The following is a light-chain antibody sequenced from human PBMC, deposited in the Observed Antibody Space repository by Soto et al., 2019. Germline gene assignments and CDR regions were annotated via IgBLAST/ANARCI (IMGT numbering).Light chain of an antibody. V-gene: IGKV3-11*01. J-gene: IGKJ2*01. Sequence: EIVLTQSPATLSLSPGERATLSCRASQSVSSYLAWYQQKPGQAPRLLIYDASSRATGIPARFSGSGSGTDFPLIMRSIGPENFRVYYCQQRRYGGGGEYTFGQGTKLEIK. CDR3: QQRRYGGGGEYT. CDR2: DAS. CDR1: QSVSSY.